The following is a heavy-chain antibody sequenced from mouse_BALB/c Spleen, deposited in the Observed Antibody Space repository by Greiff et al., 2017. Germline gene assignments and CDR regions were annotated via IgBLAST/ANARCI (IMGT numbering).Heavy chain of an antibody. V-gene: IGHV1S81*02. CDR1: GYTFTSYW. Sequence: QVQLQQPGAELVKPGASVKLSCKASGYTFTSYWMHWVKQRPGQGLEWIGEINPSNGRTNYNEKFKSKATLTVDKSSSTAYMQLSSLTSEDSAVYYCARYRYDGNYYAMDYWGQGTSVTVSS. CDR2: INPSNGRT. J-gene: IGHJ4*01. D-gene: IGHD2-14*01. CDR3: ARYRYDGNYYAMDY.